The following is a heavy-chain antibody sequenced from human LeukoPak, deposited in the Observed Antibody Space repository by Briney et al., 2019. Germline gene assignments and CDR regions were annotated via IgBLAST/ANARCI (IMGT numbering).Heavy chain of an antibody. CDR1: GYTFTSYG. V-gene: IGHV1-18*01. CDR3: ARDGYGSGKGFFDY. J-gene: IGHJ4*02. D-gene: IGHD3-10*01. Sequence: GASVKVSCKASGYTFTSYGISWVRQAPGQGLEWMGWISAFDGNTNSAQKFQGRVTMTTDTSSSTAYMELRSLTSDDTAVYYCARDGYGSGKGFFDYWGQGTLVTVSS. CDR2: ISAFDGNT.